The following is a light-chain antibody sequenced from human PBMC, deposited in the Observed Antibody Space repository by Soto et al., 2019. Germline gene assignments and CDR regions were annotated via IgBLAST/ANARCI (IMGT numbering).Light chain of an antibody. Sequence: DIQMTQSPSTLSASIGDRVTITCRASQSINTWLAWYQQKPGKAPKLLIYDASSLESGVPSRFSGSGSGTDFTLTISTLQPDDFATYYCQQYTRTFGQGTKVEIK. CDR1: QSINTW. CDR3: QQYTRT. CDR2: DAS. V-gene: IGKV1-5*01. J-gene: IGKJ1*01.